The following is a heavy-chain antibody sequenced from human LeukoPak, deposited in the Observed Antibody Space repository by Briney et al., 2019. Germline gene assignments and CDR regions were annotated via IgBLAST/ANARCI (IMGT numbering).Heavy chain of an antibody. Sequence: EATVKVSCKASGYTFTGYYMHWVRQAPGQGLEWMGWINPNSGGTNYAQKFQGRVTMTRDTSISTAYMELSRLRSDDTAVYYCARGPPAILGYGDYEPDDYYYGMDVWGQGTTVTVSS. J-gene: IGHJ6*02. CDR3: ARGPPAILGYGDYEPDDYYYGMDV. D-gene: IGHD4-17*01. V-gene: IGHV1-2*02. CDR2: INPNSGGT. CDR1: GYTFTGYY.